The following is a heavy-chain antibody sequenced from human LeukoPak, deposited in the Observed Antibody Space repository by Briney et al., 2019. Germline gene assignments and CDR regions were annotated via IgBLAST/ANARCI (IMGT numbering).Heavy chain of an antibody. D-gene: IGHD3-22*01. J-gene: IGHJ2*01. CDR2: INHSGST. V-gene: IGHV4-31*03. Sequence: SETLSLTCTVSGGSISSGASDWGWIRQHPKRGLEWVGYINHSGSTYYNPSLGSRVTMSVDTSKNQFSLKLSSVTAADSAVYYCARAARQGFTMIVVPFFYLDFWGRGTLVTVSS. CDR3: ARAARQGFTMIVVPFFYLDF. CDR1: GGSISSGASD.